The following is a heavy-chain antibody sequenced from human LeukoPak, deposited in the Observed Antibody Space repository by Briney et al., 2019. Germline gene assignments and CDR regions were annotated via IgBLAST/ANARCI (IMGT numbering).Heavy chain of an antibody. CDR1: GFTFSSHW. J-gene: IGHJ4*02. D-gene: IGHD5-18*01. V-gene: IGHV3-7*01. CDR2: VNQGGSEK. Sequence: GGSLRLSCAASGFTFSSHWMNWVRQAPGKGLEWVANVNQGGSEKNYVDSVKGRFTISRDNAKNSLYLQMNSLGVEDTAVYYCAKDKYSPFDYWGQGTLVTVSS. CDR3: AKDKYSPFDY.